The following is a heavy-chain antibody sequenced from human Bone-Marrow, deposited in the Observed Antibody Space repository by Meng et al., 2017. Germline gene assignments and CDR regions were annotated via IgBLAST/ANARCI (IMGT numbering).Heavy chain of an antibody. CDR2: ISGSGSTI. D-gene: IGHD3-22*01. Sequence: GESLKISCAASGFTFSDYYMSWIRQAPGKGLEWVSYISGSGSTIYYADSVKGRFTISRDNAKNSLYLQMNSLRAEDTAVYYCARYYYDSSGYYSLGYWGQGTLVTVSS. V-gene: IGHV3-11*04. CDR1: GFTFSDYY. CDR3: ARYYYDSSGYYSLGY. J-gene: IGHJ4*02.